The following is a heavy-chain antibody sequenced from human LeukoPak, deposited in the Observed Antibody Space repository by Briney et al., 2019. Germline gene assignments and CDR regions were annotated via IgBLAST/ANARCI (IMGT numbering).Heavy chain of an antibody. D-gene: IGHD6-6*01. CDR3: ARTAARRFDY. CDR2: INPTGGST. J-gene: IGHJ4*02. V-gene: IGHV1-46*01. CDR1: GYTFTGYY. Sequence: RASVNVSCKASGYTFTGYYMHWVRQAPGQGLEWMGIINPTGGSTTYAQKFQGRVTMTRDTSTSTVYMELSSLRSDDTAVYYCARTAARRFDYWGQGTLVTVSS.